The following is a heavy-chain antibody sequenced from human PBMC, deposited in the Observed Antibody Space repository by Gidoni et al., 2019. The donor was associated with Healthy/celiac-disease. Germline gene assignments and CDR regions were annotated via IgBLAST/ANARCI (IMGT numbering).Heavy chain of an antibody. CDR3: ARDYYDSSGYWYFDL. Sequence: QVQLVQSGAEVKKPGASVKVSCKASGYTFTGYYMHWVRQAPGQGLVWMGWINPNSGGTNYAQKFQGWVTMTRDTSISTAYMELSRLRSDDTAVYYCARDYYDSSGYWYFDLWGRGTLVTVSS. CDR2: INPNSGGT. CDR1: GYTFTGYY. V-gene: IGHV1-2*04. J-gene: IGHJ2*01. D-gene: IGHD3-22*01.